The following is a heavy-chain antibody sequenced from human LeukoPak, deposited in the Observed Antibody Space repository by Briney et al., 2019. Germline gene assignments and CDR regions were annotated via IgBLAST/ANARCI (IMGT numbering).Heavy chain of an antibody. CDR2: IKADGSGT. CDR3: ATWAFYHNLDV. J-gene: IGHJ6*02. D-gene: IGHD2/OR15-2a*01. V-gene: IGHV3-43*02. Sequence: PGGALRLSCAASGFTIGPYAMYWVRQGPGRGLEWVSVIKADGSGTFYASSVRGRFTTSRDNSKNSLYLQMNSLTSEDTALYYCATWAFYHNLDVWGQGTTVIVSS. CDR1: GFTIGPYA.